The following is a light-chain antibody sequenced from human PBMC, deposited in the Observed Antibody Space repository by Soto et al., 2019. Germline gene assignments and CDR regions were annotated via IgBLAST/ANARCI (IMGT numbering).Light chain of an antibody. CDR1: QTVSKF. J-gene: IGKJ5*01. CDR2: STS. CDR3: QQYGSSPIT. V-gene: IGKV1-39*01. Sequence: DIQMTQSPSSLSASVGDIVTIACRASQTVSKFVNWYQQKPGKVPALLIYSTSTLYSGVPDRFSGSGSGTDFTLTISRLEPEDCAVYYCQQYGSSPITFGQGTRLEI.